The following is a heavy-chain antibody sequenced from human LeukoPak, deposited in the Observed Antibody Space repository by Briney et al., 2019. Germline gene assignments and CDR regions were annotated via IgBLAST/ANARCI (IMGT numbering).Heavy chain of an antibody. CDR2: INTSGGST. J-gene: IGHJ4*02. D-gene: IGHD6-13*01. CDR3: ARRAGVRYSSRFYFDY. V-gene: IGHV1-46*01. CDR1: GYTFTSYY. Sequence: ASVTVSCTASGYTFTSYYLHWVRQPHGPGLEWMGIINTSGGSTSYAQKFQGRVTMTRDKSTSTVYMELSSLISEDTAVYYCARRAGVRYSSRFYFDYWGQGTLVTVSS.